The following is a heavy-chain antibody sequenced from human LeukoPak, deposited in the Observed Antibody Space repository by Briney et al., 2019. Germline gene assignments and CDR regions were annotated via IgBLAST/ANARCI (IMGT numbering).Heavy chain of an antibody. Sequence: GESLKISCQGSGYSFTSYWIGWVRQMPGKGLEWMGVIYPGDSDTRYSPSFQGQVTISADKSISTAYLQCSSLKASDTAMYYCARQYGSSWTLPFDYWGQGTLVTVSS. D-gene: IGHD6-13*01. CDR3: ARQYGSSWTLPFDY. CDR2: IYPGDSDT. V-gene: IGHV5-51*01. J-gene: IGHJ4*02. CDR1: GYSFTSYW.